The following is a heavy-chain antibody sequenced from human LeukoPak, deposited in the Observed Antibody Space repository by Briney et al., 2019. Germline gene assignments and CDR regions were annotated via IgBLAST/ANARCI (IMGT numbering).Heavy chain of an antibody. J-gene: IGHJ4*02. CDR2: ISGGAIST. D-gene: IGHD1-26*01. V-gene: IGHV3-23*01. CDR3: ANDGRGSFTLDF. CDR1: GFTFSSYG. Sequence: GGSLRLSCAASGFTFSSYGMSWVRQAPGNGLEWVSAISGGAISTYYADSVKGRFTISRDNSKNTLYLQMNSLRVEDTAVYYCANDGRGSFTLDFWDQGTLVTVSS.